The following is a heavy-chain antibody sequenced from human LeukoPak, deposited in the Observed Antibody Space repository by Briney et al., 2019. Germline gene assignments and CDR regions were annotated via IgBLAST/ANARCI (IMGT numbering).Heavy chain of an antibody. Sequence: GGSLRLSCAVSGFTFSSYWMHWVRQAPGKGLVWVSRINSDGSSTSYVDSVKGRFTISRDNAKNTLYLQMNSLRAEDTAVYYCARGVGYCSSTSCYWWFDPWGQGTLVTVSS. D-gene: IGHD2-2*01. CDR2: INSDGSST. J-gene: IGHJ5*02. CDR1: GFTFSSYW. V-gene: IGHV3-74*01. CDR3: ARGVGYCSSTSCYWWFDP.